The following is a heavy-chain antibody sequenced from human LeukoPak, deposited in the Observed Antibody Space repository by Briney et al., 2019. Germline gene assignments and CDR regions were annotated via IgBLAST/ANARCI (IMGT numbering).Heavy chain of an antibody. Sequence: SETLSLTCAVYGGSFSGYYWSWIRQPPGKGLEWIGEINHSGSTNYNPSLKSRVTISVDTSKNQFSLKLSSVTAADTAVYYCAGLKKYSGYRGHDYWGQGTLVTVSS. J-gene: IGHJ4*02. V-gene: IGHV4-34*01. CDR3: AGLKKYSGYRGHDY. CDR1: GGSFSGYY. D-gene: IGHD3-22*01. CDR2: INHSGST.